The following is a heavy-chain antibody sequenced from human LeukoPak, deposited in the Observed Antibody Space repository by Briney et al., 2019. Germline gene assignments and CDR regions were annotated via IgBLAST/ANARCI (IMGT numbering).Heavy chain of an antibody. Sequence: SETLSLTCAVSGGSFSGHYWNWIRQPPGKGLEWIGEINHGGSTNYNPSLKSRVTISVDTSQNQFSLRLSSVTAADTAVYFCARDAAGEGRLVITWFDPWGQGTLVTVSS. V-gene: IGHV4-34*01. CDR1: GGSFSGHY. D-gene: IGHD3-9*01. J-gene: IGHJ5*02. CDR3: ARDAAGEGRLVITWFDP. CDR2: INHGGST.